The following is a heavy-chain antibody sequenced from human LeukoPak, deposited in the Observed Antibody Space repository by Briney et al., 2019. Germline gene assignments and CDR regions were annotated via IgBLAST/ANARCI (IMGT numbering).Heavy chain of an antibody. J-gene: IGHJ5*02. CDR2: IRSKDNSYET. CDR1: GFTFSGSA. Sequence: GGSLKLSCAASGFTFSGSAMHWVRQASGKGLEWVGRIRSKDNSYETAYAASVKGRFTISRDDSKNTAYLQMNSLKTEDTAVYYCTRPYCSSTSCYPDWFDPWGQGTLVTVSS. D-gene: IGHD2-2*01. CDR3: TRPYCSSTSCYPDWFDP. V-gene: IGHV3-73*01.